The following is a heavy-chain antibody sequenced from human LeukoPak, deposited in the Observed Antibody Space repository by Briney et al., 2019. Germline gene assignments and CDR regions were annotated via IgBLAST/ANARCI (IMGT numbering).Heavy chain of an antibody. J-gene: IGHJ4*02. CDR1: GYIANSYT. CDR3: ALDLGSSDHVILV. D-gene: IGHD1-14*01. Sequence: PGGSLRISCAPSGYIANSYTMNCVRQAPGKGLEWISYISRTGTTIYYADSVKGRFTISRDNAKNSLYLQMNSLRLESAGLDLCALDLGSSDHVILVWGQGTLLTVSS. V-gene: IGHV3-48*01. CDR2: ISRTGTTI.